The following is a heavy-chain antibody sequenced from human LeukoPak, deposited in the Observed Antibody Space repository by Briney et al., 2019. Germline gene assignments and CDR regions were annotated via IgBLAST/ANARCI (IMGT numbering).Heavy chain of an antibody. D-gene: IGHD3-22*01. CDR3: ARDSFAGYDSSGYSSYDY. J-gene: IGHJ4*02. Sequence: GGSLILSCAASGFSFSDYSMNWVRQAPGKGLEWVSFISSYSTYIYYADSLKGRFTISRDNAKNSLYLQMNSLRAEDTAVYYCARDSFAGYDSSGYSSYDYWGQGTLVTVSS. V-gene: IGHV3-21*01. CDR1: GFSFSDYS. CDR2: ISSYSTYI.